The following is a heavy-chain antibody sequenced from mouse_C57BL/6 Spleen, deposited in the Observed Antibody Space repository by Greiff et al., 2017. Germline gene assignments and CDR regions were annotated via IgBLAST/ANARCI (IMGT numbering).Heavy chain of an antibody. D-gene: IGHD2-4*01. CDR2: ISDGGSYT. Sequence: EVKLMESGGGLVKPGGSLKLSCAASGFTFSSYAMSWVRQTPEKRLEWVATISDGGSYTYYPDNVKGRFTISRDNAKNNLYLQMSHLKSEDTAMYYCARDDYDYGGGYAMDYWGQGTSVTVSS. V-gene: IGHV5-4*01. CDR1: GFTFSSYA. CDR3: ARDDYDYGGGYAMDY. J-gene: IGHJ4*01.